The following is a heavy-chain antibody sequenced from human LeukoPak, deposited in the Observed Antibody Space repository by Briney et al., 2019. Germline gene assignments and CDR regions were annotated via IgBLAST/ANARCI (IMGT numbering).Heavy chain of an antibody. CDR1: GGSISSTTYY. Sequence: SETLSLTCTVSGGSISSTTYYWGWIRQPPGKGLEWIGSVYSSGSTYYNPSLKSRVTISVDTSKNQFSLKLSSVTAADTAMYYCARHVNDILTTLGAHLDYWGQGTLVTVSS. D-gene: IGHD3-9*01. V-gene: IGHV4-39*01. CDR2: VYSSGST. J-gene: IGHJ4*02. CDR3: ARHVNDILTTLGAHLDY.